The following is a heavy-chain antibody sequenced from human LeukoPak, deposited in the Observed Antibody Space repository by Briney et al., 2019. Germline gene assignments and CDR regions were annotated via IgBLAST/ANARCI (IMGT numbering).Heavy chain of an antibody. CDR2: IFYTGNT. D-gene: IGHD1-14*01. J-gene: IGHJ5*02. V-gene: IGHV4-39*01. CDR1: GDSISNINWW. Sequence: PSGTLSLTCAVSGDSISNINWWWSWVRQPPGKGLEWIANIFYTGNTYYNPSLKSRVTISIDTSKNQFSLRLNSVTATDTAVYYCARLNKPGWFDPWGQGTLVTVSS. CDR3: ARLNKPGWFDP.